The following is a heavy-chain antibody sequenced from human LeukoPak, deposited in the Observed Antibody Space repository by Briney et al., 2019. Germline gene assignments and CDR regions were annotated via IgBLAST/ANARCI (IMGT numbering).Heavy chain of an antibody. CDR3: ASSDCSGGSCYSDAFDI. D-gene: IGHD2-15*01. V-gene: IGHV1-8*01. Sequence: GASVKVSCKASGYTFTSYDINWVRQATGQGLEWMGWMNPNGGNTGYAQKFQGRVTMTRNTSISTAYMELSSLRSEDTAVYYCASSDCSGGSCYSDAFDIWGQGTMVTVSS. J-gene: IGHJ3*02. CDR2: MNPNGGNT. CDR1: GYTFTSYD.